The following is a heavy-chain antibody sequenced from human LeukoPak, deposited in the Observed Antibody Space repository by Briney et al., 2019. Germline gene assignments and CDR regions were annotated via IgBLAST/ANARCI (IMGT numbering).Heavy chain of an antibody. V-gene: IGHV3-30*02. Sequence: GGSLRLSCAASGFTFSSYGMHWVRQAPGKGLEWVAFIRYGGSNKYYADSVKGRFTISRDNAKNSLYLQMNSLRAEDTALYYCARGRYSGSYLLDYWGQGTLVTVSS. CDR3: ARGRYSGSYLLDY. D-gene: IGHD1-26*01. CDR1: GFTFSSYG. CDR2: IRYGGSNK. J-gene: IGHJ4*02.